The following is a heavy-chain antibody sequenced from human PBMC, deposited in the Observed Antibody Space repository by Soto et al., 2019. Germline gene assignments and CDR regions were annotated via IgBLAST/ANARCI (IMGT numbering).Heavy chain of an antibody. CDR2: IWYDGSNK. Sequence: GGSLRLSCAASGFTFSSYGMHWVRQAPGKGLEWVAVIWYDGSNKYYADSVKGRFTISRDNSKNTLYLQMNSLRAEDTAVYYCARDYGGYYFDYWGQGTLVTVSS. V-gene: IGHV3-33*01. CDR3: ARDYGGYYFDY. CDR1: GFTFSSYG. J-gene: IGHJ4*02. D-gene: IGHD4-17*01.